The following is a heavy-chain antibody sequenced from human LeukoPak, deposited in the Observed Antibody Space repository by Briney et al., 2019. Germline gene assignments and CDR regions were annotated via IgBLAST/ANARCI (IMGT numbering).Heavy chain of an antibody. CDR2: ISGGGDRT. CDR1: GFTVSSNY. D-gene: IGHD3-16*01. CDR3: AKQKRGGGGFKSCLDY. Sequence: PGGSLRLSCAASGFTVSSNYMTWVRQAPGKGLEWVSAISGGGDRTYYADSVKGRFTISRDNSRNTLYLQMNSLRAEDTAVYYCAKQKRGGGGFKSCLDYCGQGILVTVSS. J-gene: IGHJ4*02. V-gene: IGHV3-23*01.